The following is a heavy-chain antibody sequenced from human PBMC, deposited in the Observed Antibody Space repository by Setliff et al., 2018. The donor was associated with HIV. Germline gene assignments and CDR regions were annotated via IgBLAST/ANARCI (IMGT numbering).Heavy chain of an antibody. Sequence: SVKVSCKASGGTFSSYAISWVRQAPGQGLEWMGGIIPIFGTVNYAQKFQGRVTITTDESTSTAYMELSSLRSEDTAVYYCASGYCSSTSCFYNWFDPCGQGTLVTVSS. CDR1: GGTFSSYA. CDR2: IIPIFGTV. D-gene: IGHD2-2*01. V-gene: IGHV1-69*05. CDR3: ASGYCSSTSCFYNWFDP. J-gene: IGHJ5*02.